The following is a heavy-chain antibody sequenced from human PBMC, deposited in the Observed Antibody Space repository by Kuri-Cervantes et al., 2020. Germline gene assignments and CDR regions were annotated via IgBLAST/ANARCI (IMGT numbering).Heavy chain of an antibody. Sequence: ASVKVSCKASGYTFTSYDINWVRQATGQGLEWMGWMNPNSGNTGYAQKFPGRVTMTRNTSISTAYVELSSLRSEDTAVYYWARGYGWDYDNSGPGYWGQGTLVTVSS. D-gene: IGHD3-22*01. J-gene: IGHJ4*02. CDR3: ARGYGWDYDNSGPGY. V-gene: IGHV1-8*01. CDR1: GYTFTSYD. CDR2: MNPNSGNT.